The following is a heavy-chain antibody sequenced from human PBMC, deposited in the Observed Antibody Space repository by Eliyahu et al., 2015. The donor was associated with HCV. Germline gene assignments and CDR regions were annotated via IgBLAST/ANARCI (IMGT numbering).Heavy chain of an antibody. V-gene: IGHV3-23*01. D-gene: IGHD3-3*01. CDR3: VKEEDDLEFFIPGKYYGWNV. CDR2: ISGSGSST. J-gene: IGHJ6*02. CDR1: GITFKSHG. Sequence: EEQLLESGGGLVQPGGSLRLSCEASGITFKSHGMSWVRQAPGKGLQWVASISGSGSSTFSSDSGRGRFGISRDNSKNTLSLHMSSLRAEDTAVYYCVKEEDDLEFFIPGKYYGWNVWGQGTTVTVSS.